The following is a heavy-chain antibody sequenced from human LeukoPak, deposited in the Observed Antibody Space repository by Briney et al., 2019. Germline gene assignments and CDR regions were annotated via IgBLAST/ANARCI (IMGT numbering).Heavy chain of an antibody. CDR3: AGRGHRYSRD. V-gene: IGHV4-4*09. CDR2: ISDSGIT. Sequence: PSETLSLTCTVSGDSVSSGYWTGIRQSPGKGLEWIGYISDSGITDYNPSLKSRLTISVDPSNNQFSLNLNSVTAADTAVYYCAGRGHRYSRDWGQGILVTVSS. CDR1: GDSVSSGY. J-gene: IGHJ1*01. D-gene: IGHD2-15*01.